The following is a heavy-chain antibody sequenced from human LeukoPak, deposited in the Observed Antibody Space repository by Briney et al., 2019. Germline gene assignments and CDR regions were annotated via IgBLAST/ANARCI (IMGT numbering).Heavy chain of an antibody. D-gene: IGHD3-10*01. J-gene: IGHJ4*02. V-gene: IGHV3-11*04. CDR1: GFTFGDYA. Sequence: GGSLRLSCTASGFTFGDYAMSWVRQAPGKGLEWVSYISSSGSTIYYADSVKGRFTISRDNAKNSLYLQMNSLRAEDTAVYYCARGPELWFGEDLDYWGQGTLVTVSS. CDR2: ISSSGSTI. CDR3: ARGPELWFGEDLDY.